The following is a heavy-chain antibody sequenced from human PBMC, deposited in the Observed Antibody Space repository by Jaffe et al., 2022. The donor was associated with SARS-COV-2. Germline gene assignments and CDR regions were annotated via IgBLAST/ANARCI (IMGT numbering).Heavy chain of an antibody. V-gene: IGHV1-3*01. CDR1: GYTFTSYA. J-gene: IGHJ4*02. D-gene: IGHD1-26*01. CDR2: INGGNGNT. CDR3: ARAQGSGSYVIEY. Sequence: QVQLVQSGAEVKKPGASVKVSCKASGYTFTSYAMHWVRQAPGQRLEWMGWINGGNGNTKYSQKFQGRVTITRDTSASTGYMELGSLRSEDTAVYYCARAQGSGSYVIEYWGQGTLVTVSS.